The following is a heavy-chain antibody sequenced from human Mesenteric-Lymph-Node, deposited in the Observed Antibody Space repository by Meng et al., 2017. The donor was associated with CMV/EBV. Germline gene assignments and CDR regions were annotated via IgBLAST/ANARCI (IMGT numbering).Heavy chain of an antibody. CDR2: SIPIFGTS. D-gene: IGHD1-1*01. V-gene: IGHV1-69*05. Sequence: KTYGNTWVRQSPGQGLEWMGGSIPIFGTSKYAQKFQGRVTITTDESSNTAYMELSSLRSDDTAVYFCAREVGSQNWNDEKWFDPWGQGTLVTVSS. CDR3: AREVGSQNWNDEKWFDP. J-gene: IGHJ5*02. CDR1: KTYG.